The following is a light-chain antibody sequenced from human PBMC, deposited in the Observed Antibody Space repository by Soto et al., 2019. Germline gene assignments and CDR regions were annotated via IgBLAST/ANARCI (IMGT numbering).Light chain of an antibody. Sequence: DIVMTQSPDSLAVSLGERATINCKSSQSVLYSSNNKNYLAWYQQKPGQPPELLIYWASTRESGVPDRFSGSGSGTDFTLTISSLQAEDVAVYYCQQYYSTPFTFGPGTKMDIK. CDR2: WAS. V-gene: IGKV4-1*01. CDR1: QSVLYSSNNKNY. J-gene: IGKJ3*01. CDR3: QQYYSTPFT.